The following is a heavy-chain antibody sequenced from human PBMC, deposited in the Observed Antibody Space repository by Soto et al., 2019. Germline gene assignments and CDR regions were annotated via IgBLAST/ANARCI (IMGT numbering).Heavy chain of an antibody. CDR2: IIPIFGTA. V-gene: IGHV1-69*01. CDR3: ATPRANYGDSPLDY. J-gene: IGHJ4*02. Sequence: QVQLVQSGAEVKKPGSSVKVSCKASGGTFSSYAISWVRQAPGQGLEWMGGIIPIFGTANYAQKFQGRVTITADESTTTANMERSSLRSEDTAVYYCATPRANYGDSPLDYWGQGTLVTVSS. D-gene: IGHD4-17*01. CDR1: GGTFSSYA.